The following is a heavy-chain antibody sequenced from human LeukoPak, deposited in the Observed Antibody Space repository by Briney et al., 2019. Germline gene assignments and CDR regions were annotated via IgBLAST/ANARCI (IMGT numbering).Heavy chain of an antibody. CDR3: ARSVPRAACFDP. Sequence: GGSLRLSCAVSGFTFSNYVMAWVRQAPGKGLEWVSSISSSSSSIYYADSVKGRFTISRDNAKNSLFLQMNSLRVEDTAVYYCARSVPRAACFDPWGQGTLVTVSS. D-gene: IGHD6-25*01. CDR1: GFTFSNYV. V-gene: IGHV3-21*01. J-gene: IGHJ5*02. CDR2: ISSSSSSI.